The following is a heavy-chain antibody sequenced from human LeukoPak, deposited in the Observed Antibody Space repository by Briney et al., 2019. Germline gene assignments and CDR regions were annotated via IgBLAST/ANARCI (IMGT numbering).Heavy chain of an antibody. Sequence: GGSLRLSCAASGFTFSSYGMHWVRQAPGKGLEWVAVIWYDGSNKYYADSVKGRFTISRDNSKNTLYLQMNSLRAEDTAVYYCARGGGYSGYGPLDYWGQGTLVTVSS. J-gene: IGHJ4*02. CDR1: GFTFSSYG. CDR2: IWYDGSNK. V-gene: IGHV3-33*01. D-gene: IGHD5-12*01. CDR3: ARGGGYSGYGPLDY.